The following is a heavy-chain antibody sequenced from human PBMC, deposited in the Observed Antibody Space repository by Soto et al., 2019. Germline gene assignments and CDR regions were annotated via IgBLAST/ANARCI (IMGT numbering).Heavy chain of an antibody. CDR1: GGSISSSNW. Sequence: PSETLCLTCAVSGGSISSSNWWSWVRQPPGKGLEWIWAIYHSGSTNYNPSLKSRVTISADKSKNQFSLKLSSVTAADTSVYYCASCSNDLDNGFDPWGQGTLVTVS. D-gene: IGHD2-8*01. CDR2: IYHSGST. J-gene: IGHJ5*02. CDR3: ASCSNDLDNGFDP. V-gene: IGHV4-4*02.